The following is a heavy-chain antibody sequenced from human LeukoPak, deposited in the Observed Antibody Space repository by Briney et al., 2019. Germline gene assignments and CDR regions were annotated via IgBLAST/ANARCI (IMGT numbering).Heavy chain of an antibody. V-gene: IGHV3-21*01. CDR2: ISSSSSCI. Sequence: GGSLRLSCAASGFTFSSYSMNWVRQAPGKGLEWVSSISSSSSCIYYADSVKGRFTISRDNAKNSLYLQMNSLRAEDTAVYYCARDPKQLVDDFDYWGQGTLVTVSS. J-gene: IGHJ4*02. D-gene: IGHD6-6*01. CDR3: ARDPKQLVDDFDY. CDR1: GFTFSSYS.